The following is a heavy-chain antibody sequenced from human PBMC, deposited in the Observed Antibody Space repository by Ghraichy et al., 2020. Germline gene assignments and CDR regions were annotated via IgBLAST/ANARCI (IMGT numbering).Heavy chain of an antibody. V-gene: IGHV3-64*01. Sequence: LSLTCAASGFTFSSYAMHWVRQAPGKGLEYVSAISSNGGSTYYANSVKGRFTISRDNSKNTLYLQMGSLRAEYMAVYYCARDSENYVWGSYRPDYYGMDVWGQGTTVTVSS. CDR3: ARDSENYVWGSYRPDYYGMDV. J-gene: IGHJ6*02. CDR1: GFTFSSYA. D-gene: IGHD3-16*02. CDR2: ISSNGGST.